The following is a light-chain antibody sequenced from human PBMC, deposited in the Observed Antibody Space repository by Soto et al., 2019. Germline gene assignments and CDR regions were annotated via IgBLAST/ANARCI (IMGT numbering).Light chain of an antibody. Sequence: QSVLTQPASVSGSPGQSSPISCTGTRSDVGGYNYVSWYQQHPGKAPKLMIYEVSNRPSGVSNRFSGSKSGNTASLTISGLQAEDEADYYCSSYTSSSTYVFGTGTKLTVL. CDR2: EVS. CDR3: SSYTSSSTYV. CDR1: RSDVGGYNY. V-gene: IGLV2-14*01. J-gene: IGLJ1*01.